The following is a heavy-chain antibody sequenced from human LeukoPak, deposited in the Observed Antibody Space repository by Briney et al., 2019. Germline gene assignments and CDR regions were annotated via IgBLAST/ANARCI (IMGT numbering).Heavy chain of an antibody. D-gene: IGHD5-12*01. CDR3: AKVPQYGGSIRRFDY. CDR1: GFTFSSYA. Sequence: PGGSLRLSCAASGFTFSSYAMSWVRQAPGKGLEWVSAISGSGGSTYYADSVKGRFTISRDNSKNTLYLQMNSLRAEDTAVYYCAKVPQYGGSIRRFDYWGQGTLVTVSS. V-gene: IGHV3-23*01. CDR2: ISGSGGST. J-gene: IGHJ4*02.